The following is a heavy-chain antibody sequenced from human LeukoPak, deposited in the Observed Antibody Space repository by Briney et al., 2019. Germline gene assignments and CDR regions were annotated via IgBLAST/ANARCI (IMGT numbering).Heavy chain of an antibody. CDR2: SGST. V-gene: IGHV4-38-2*02. J-gene: IGHJ6*03. CDR1: GYSISSGYY. Sequence: PSETLSLTCTVSGYSISSGYYWGWIRQPPGKGLEWIGSGSTYYNPSLKSRVTISVDTSKNQFSLKLSSVTAADPAVYYCARHGYYYYYMDVWGKGTTVTVSS. CDR3: ARHGYYYYYMDV.